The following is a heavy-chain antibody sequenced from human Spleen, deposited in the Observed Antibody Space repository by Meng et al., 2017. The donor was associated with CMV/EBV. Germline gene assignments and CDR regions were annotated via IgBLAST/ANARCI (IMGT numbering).Heavy chain of an antibody. D-gene: IGHD3-9*01. Sequence: SETLSLTCTVSGGSISSSSYYWGWIRQPPGKGPEWIGSIYYSGSTYYNPSLKSRVTISVDTSKNQFSLKLSSVTAADTAVYYCARRPGAYYDILTGSDYWGQGTLVTVSS. CDR3: ARRPGAYYDILTGSDY. CDR2: IYYSGST. CDR1: GGSISSSSYY. J-gene: IGHJ4*02. V-gene: IGHV4-39*07.